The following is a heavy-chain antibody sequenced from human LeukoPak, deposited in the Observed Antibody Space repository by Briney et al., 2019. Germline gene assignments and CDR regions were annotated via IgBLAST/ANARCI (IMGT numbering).Heavy chain of an antibody. V-gene: IGHV3-30-3*01. CDR1: GFTFSSYS. CDR3: ASLAVADPRLRDY. J-gene: IGHJ4*02. D-gene: IGHD6-19*01. CDR2: TSYDGSNK. Sequence: GGSLRLSCAASGFTFSSYSMHWVRQAPGKGLEWVALTSYDGSNKYYADSVKGRFTVSRDNSKNTLYLQMNSLRAEDTAVYYCASLAVADPRLRDYWGQGTLVTVSS.